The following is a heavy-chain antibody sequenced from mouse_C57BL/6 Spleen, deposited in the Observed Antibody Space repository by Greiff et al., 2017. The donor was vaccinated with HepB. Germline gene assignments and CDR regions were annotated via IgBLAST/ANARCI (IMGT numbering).Heavy chain of an antibody. CDR1: GFTFSSYA. J-gene: IGHJ2*01. CDR3: ARDTFYGYDEGDY. V-gene: IGHV5-4*01. CDR2: ISDGGSYT. D-gene: IGHD2-2*01. Sequence: DVKLVESGGGLVKPGGSLKLSCAASGFTFSSYAMSWVRQTPEKRLEWVATISDGGSYTYYPDNVKGRFTISRDNAKNNLYLQMSHLKSEDTAMYYCARDTFYGYDEGDYWGQGTTLTVSS.